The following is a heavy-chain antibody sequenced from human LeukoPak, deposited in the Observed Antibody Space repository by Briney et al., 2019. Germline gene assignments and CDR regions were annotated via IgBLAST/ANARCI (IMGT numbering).Heavy chain of an antibody. Sequence: ASVKVSCKASGYTFTSYGISWVRQAPGQGLEWMGWISAYNGNTNYAQKLQGRVTMTTDTSTSTAYMELRSLRSDDTAVYYCARDSIPIYSGSYYGRSDYWGQGTLVTVSS. CDR2: ISAYNGNT. CDR1: GYTFTSYG. CDR3: ARDSIPIYSGSYYGRSDY. D-gene: IGHD1-26*01. V-gene: IGHV1-18*01. J-gene: IGHJ4*02.